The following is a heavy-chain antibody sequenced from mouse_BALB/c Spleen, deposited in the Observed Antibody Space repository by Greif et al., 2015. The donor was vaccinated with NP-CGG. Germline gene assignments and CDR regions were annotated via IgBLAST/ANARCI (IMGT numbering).Heavy chain of an antibody. CDR1: GFTFSDYY. Sequence: EVMLVESGGGLVKPGGSLKLSCAASGFTFSDYYMYWVRQTPEKRLEWVATISDGGSYTYYSDSVKGRFTISRDNAKNNLYLQMSRLKSEDTAMYYCASGSSLDYWGQGTTLTVSS. D-gene: IGHD1-1*01. CDR2: ISDGGSYT. CDR3: ASGSSLDY. J-gene: IGHJ2*01. V-gene: IGHV5-4*02.